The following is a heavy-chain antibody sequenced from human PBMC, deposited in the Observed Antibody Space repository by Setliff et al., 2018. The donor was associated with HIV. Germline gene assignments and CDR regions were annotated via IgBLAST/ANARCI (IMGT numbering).Heavy chain of an antibody. Sequence: SETLSLTCTVSGGSISSNSYYWGWIRQPPGVGLEWIGSIYHSGRTYYNPSLERRVNISVDTSKNQFSLKLRSVTAADAAVYYCGTAMYWYYRLDVWCKGIRVTVSS. V-gene: IGHV4-39*07. CDR3: GTAMYWYYRLDV. D-gene: IGHD2-8*02. J-gene: IGHJ6*04. CDR1: GGSISSNSYY. CDR2: IYHSGRT.